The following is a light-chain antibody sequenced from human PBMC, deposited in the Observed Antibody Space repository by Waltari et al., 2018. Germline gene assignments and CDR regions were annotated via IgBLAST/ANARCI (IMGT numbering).Light chain of an antibody. J-gene: IGKJ4*01. CDR2: KAS. CDR1: QGISDN. Sequence: AIQMTQSPSSLSASVGDTVTISCHASQGISDNLAWYQQKQGKVPKLLIYKASNLKNGVPSRFSGSGSGTDFTLTISSLRPEDFATYYCQNGDVIPLTFGGGTKVEIK. V-gene: IGKV1-6*01. CDR3: QNGDVIPLT.